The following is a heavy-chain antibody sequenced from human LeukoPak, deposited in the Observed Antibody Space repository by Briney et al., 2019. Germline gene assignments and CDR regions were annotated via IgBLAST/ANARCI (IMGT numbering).Heavy chain of an antibody. CDR1: GGSISSYY. CDR3: ARVTEDSYYYDSSGYYYYFDY. CDR2: IYYSGST. Sequence: PSETLSLTCTVSGGSISSYYWSWIRQPPGKGLEWLGYIYYSGSTNYNPSLKSRVTISVDTSKNQFSLKLSSVTAADTAVYYCARVTEDSYYYDSSGYYYYFDYWGQGTLVTVSS. D-gene: IGHD3-22*01. J-gene: IGHJ4*02. V-gene: IGHV4-59*01.